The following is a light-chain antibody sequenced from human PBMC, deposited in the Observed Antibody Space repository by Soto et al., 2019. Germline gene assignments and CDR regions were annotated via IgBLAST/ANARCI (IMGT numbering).Light chain of an antibody. Sequence: AIRMTQSPSSFSASTVDRFSITFLATQDIGTYLAWYQQIPGKAPKLLIYYASTLQTGVPSRFSGSGSGTDFTLTISYLQSEDFGTYYSQQFYNYPRTFGQGTKVDI. V-gene: IGKV1-8*01. J-gene: IGKJ1*01. CDR1: QDIGTY. CDR3: QQFYNYPRT. CDR2: YAS.